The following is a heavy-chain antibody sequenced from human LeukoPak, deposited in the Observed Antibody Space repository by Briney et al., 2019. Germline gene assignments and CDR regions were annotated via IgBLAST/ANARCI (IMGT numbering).Heavy chain of an antibody. J-gene: IGHJ4*02. CDR1: GASISSFY. CDR3: ARDFRPDS. V-gene: IGHV4-4*07. CDR2: ISTSGST. Sequence: SETLSLTCTVSGASISSFYWSWVRQPAGKGLEWIGRISTSGSTTYNPSLGSRVSMSVDPSKKQFSLEVTSVTAADTAVYYCARDFRPDSWGQGTLVIVSS.